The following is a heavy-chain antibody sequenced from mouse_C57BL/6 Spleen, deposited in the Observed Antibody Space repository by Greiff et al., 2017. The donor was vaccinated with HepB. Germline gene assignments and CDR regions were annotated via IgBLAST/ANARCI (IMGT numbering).Heavy chain of an antibody. V-gene: IGHV1-82*01. J-gene: IGHJ3*01. CDR1: GYAFSSSW. CDR2: IYPGDGDT. D-gene: IGHD4-1*01. Sequence: VQRVESGPELVKPGASVKISCKASGYAFSSSWMNWVKQRPGKGLEWIGRIYPGDGDTNYNGKFKGKATLTADKSSSTAYMQLSSLTSEDSAVYFCATWDLAYWGQGTLVTVSA. CDR3: ATWDLAY.